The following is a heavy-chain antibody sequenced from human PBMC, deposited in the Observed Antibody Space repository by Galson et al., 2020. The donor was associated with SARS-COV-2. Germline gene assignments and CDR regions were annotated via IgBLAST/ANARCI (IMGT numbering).Heavy chain of an antibody. V-gene: IGHV3-72*01. CDR3: ARGGCSSTSCYTGFDYYYYYMDV. D-gene: IGHD2-2*02. Sequence: GGSLRLSCAASGFTFSDHYMDWVRQAPGKGLEWVGRTRNKANSYTTEYAASVKGRFTISRDDSKNSLYLQMNSLKTEDTAVYYCARGGCSSTSCYTGFDYYYYYMDVWGKGTTVTVSS. J-gene: IGHJ6*03. CDR2: TRNKANSYTT. CDR1: GFTFSDHY.